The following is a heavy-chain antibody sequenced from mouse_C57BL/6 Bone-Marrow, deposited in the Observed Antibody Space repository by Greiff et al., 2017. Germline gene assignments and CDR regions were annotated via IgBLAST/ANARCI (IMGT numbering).Heavy chain of an antibody. J-gene: IGHJ4*01. CDR1: GYAFTNYL. Sequence: QVQLKQSGAELVRPGTSVKVSCKASGYAFTNYLIEWVKQRPGQGLEWIGVINPGSGGTNYNEKFKGKATLTADKSSSTAYMQLSSLTSEDSAVYFCARREYYYAMDYWGQGTSVTVSS. CDR2: INPGSGGT. V-gene: IGHV1-54*01. CDR3: ARREYYYAMDY.